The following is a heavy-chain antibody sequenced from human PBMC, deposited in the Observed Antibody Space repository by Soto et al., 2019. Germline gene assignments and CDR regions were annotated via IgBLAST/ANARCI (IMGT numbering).Heavy chain of an antibody. V-gene: IGHV1-3*01. J-gene: IGHJ4*02. D-gene: IGHD6-13*01. CDR2: INAGNGNT. Sequence: QVQLVQSGAEVKKPGASVKVSCKASGYTFTNYAMHWVRQAPGQRLEWMGWINAGNGNTKYSQKFQGRVTITRDTSASTAYMELSSLTSEDTAVYYCAREGQQLVGNYWGQGTLVTVSS. CDR3: AREGQQLVGNY. CDR1: GYTFTNYA.